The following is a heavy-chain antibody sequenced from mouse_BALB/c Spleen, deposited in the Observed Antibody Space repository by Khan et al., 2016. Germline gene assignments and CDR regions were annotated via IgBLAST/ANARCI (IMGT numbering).Heavy chain of an antibody. CDR3: ARDTVGRDY. CDR1: GFTFTDYY. V-gene: IGHV7-3*02. CDR2: IRNKANGYTT. Sequence: EVELVESGGGLVQPGGSLRLSCATSGFTFTDYYMSWVRQPPGKALEWLGFIRNKANGYTTEYSASVKCRFTISRDNSQSIIYLQMNTLRAEDSATYYCARDTVGRDYWGQGTSVTVSS. J-gene: IGHJ4*01.